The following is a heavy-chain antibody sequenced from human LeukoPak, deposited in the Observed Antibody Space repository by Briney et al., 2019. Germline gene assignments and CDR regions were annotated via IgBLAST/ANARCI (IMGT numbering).Heavy chain of an antibody. J-gene: IGHJ4*02. CDR3: ARPPPLRYCSGGSCPVGY. D-gene: IGHD2-15*01. Sequence: GESLNISCKGSGYSFTSYWIGWVRQMPGKGLEWMGIIYPGDSDTRYSPSFQGQVTISADKSISTAYLQWSSLKASDTAMYYCARPPPLRYCSGGSCPVGYWGQGTLVTVSS. V-gene: IGHV5-51*01. CDR1: GYSFTSYW. CDR2: IYPGDSDT.